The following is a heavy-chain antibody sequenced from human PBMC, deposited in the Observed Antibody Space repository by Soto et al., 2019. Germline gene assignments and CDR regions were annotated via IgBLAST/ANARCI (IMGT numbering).Heavy chain of an antibody. V-gene: IGHV5-51*01. CDR2: IYPGDSDT. CDR3: ARSVYYYDSSGSQYYYYGMDV. Sequence: PGESLKISCKGSGYSFTSYWIGWVRQMPGKGLEWMGIIYPGDSDTRYSPSFQGQVTISADKSISTAYLQWSSLKASDTAMYYCARSVYYYDSSGSQYYYYGMDVWGQGTTVTVSS. CDR1: GYSFTSYW. J-gene: IGHJ6*02. D-gene: IGHD3-22*01.